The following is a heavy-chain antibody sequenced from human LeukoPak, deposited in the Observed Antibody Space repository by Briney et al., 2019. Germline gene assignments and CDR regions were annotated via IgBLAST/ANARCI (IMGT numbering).Heavy chain of an antibody. CDR1: GYTFTGYY. CDR2: INPNSGGT. V-gene: IGHV1-2*02. J-gene: IGHJ4*02. D-gene: IGHD1-26*01. Sequence: GASVKVSCKASGYTFTGYYMHWVRQAPGQGLEWMGWINPNSGGTNYAQKFQGRVTMTRDTSISTAYMELSRLRPDDTAVYSCARGTSLGGPFDYWGQGTLVTVSS. CDR3: ARGTSLGGPFDY.